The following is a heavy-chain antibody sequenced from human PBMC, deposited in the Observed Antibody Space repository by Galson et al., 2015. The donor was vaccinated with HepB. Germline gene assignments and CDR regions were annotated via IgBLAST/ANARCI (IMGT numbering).Heavy chain of an antibody. CDR3: ARGGRGYSYGPFDY. Sequence: SLRLSCAASGFTFSSYAMHWVRQAPGKGLEWVAVISYDGSNKYYAGSVKGRFTISRDNSKNTLYLQMNSLRAEDTAVYYCARGGRGYSYGPFDYWGQGTLVTVSS. J-gene: IGHJ4*02. CDR1: GFTFSSYA. V-gene: IGHV3-30-3*01. D-gene: IGHD5-18*01. CDR2: ISYDGSNK.